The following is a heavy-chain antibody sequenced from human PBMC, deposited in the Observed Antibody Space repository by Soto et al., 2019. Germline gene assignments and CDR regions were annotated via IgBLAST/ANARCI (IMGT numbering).Heavy chain of an antibody. D-gene: IGHD6-19*01. J-gene: IGHJ5*02. CDR3: ARGIQQWLVSLGWFDP. Sequence: EVQLVESGGGLVQPGGSLRLSCAASGFTFSSYWMSWVRQAPGKGLEWVANIKQDGSEKYYVDSVKGRFTISRDNAKNSLYLQMNSLRAEDTAVYYCARGIQQWLVSLGWFDPWGQGTLVTVSS. V-gene: IGHV3-7*03. CDR2: IKQDGSEK. CDR1: GFTFSSYW.